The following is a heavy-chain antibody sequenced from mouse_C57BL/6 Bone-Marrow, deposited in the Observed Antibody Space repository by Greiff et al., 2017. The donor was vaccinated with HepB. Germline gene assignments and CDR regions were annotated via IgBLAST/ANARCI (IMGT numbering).Heavy chain of an antibody. CDR1: GYTFTSYW. Sequence: VQLQQPGAELVKPGASVKLSCKASGYTFTSYWMHWVKQRPGQGLEWIGMIHPNSGSTNYNEKFKSKATLTVDKSSSTAYMQLSSLTSEDSAVYYCARLYDYDYAMDYWGQGTSVTVSS. J-gene: IGHJ4*01. CDR2: IHPNSGST. CDR3: ARLYDYDYAMDY. D-gene: IGHD2-4*01. V-gene: IGHV1-64*01.